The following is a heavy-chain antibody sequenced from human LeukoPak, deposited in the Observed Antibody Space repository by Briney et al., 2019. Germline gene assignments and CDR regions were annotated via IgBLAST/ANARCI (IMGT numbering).Heavy chain of an antibody. J-gene: IGHJ4*02. V-gene: IGHV3-72*01. D-gene: IGHD2-2*01. Sequence: GGSLRLSCAASGFTFSDHYMDWIRQGPGKGLERVARIRNKANSYTSEYAASVEGRFTISRDDSKNSLYLQMNSLKTEDTAVYYCARYQLPVRYFDYWGQGTLVTVSS. CDR2: IRNKANSYTS. CDR3: ARYQLPVRYFDY. CDR1: GFTFSDHY.